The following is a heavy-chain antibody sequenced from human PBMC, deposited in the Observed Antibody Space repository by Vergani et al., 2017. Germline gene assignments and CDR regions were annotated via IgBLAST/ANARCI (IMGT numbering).Heavy chain of an antibody. Sequence: QAQLQQWGAGLLKPSETMSLTCAIYGGSFNDYWWTWIRQPPGKGLEWIGEIRHYAITHYSPSLKSRVTISIDTSTHQFSLNRRSVTAADTAVYYCAREGYCTNGVCFTLFDVWGQGALVTVSS. CDR2: IRHYAIT. J-gene: IGHJ4*02. D-gene: IGHD2-8*01. V-gene: IGHV4-34*01. CDR1: GGSFNDYW. CDR3: AREGYCTNGVCFTLFDV.